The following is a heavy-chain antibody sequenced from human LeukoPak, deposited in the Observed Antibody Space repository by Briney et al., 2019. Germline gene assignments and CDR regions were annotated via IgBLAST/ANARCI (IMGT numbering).Heavy chain of an antibody. D-gene: IGHD1-1*01. Sequence: ASVKASCKASGYTFTGYYMHWVRQAPGQGLEWMGWINPNSGGTNYAQKFQGRVTMTRDTSISTAYMELSRLRSDDTAVYYCARSFTGKGGIGGFDPWGQGTLVTVSS. CDR3: ARSFTGKGGIGGFDP. V-gene: IGHV1-2*02. J-gene: IGHJ5*02. CDR1: GYTFTGYY. CDR2: INPNSGGT.